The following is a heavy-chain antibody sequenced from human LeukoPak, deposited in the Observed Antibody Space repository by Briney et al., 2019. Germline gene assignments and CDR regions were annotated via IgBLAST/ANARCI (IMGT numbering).Heavy chain of an antibody. CDR1: GGTFSGYA. CDR3: ARVLRFLGASYYYYMDV. Sequence: SVKVSCKASGGTFSGYAISWVRQAPGQGLEWMGGIIPIFGTANYAQKLQGRVTITTDESTSTAYMELSSLRSEDTAVYYCARVLRFLGASYYYYMDVWGKGTTVTVSS. CDR2: IIPIFGTA. J-gene: IGHJ6*03. V-gene: IGHV1-69*05. D-gene: IGHD3-3*01.